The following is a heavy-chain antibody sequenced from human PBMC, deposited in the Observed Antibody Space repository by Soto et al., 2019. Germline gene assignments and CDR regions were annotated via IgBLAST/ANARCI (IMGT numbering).Heavy chain of an antibody. D-gene: IGHD6-6*01. CDR3: ARVWAGMVYSSCRKGNRFDA. J-gene: IGHJ5*02. V-gene: IGHV1-46*01. CDR1: GYTFTSYY. Sequence: ASVKVSCKASGYTFTSYYMNWVRQAPGQGLEWMGIINPSGGSTSYAQKFQGRVTMTRDTSTSTVYMELSSLRSEDTAVYYCARVWAGMVYSSCRKGNRFDAWGQGTMVTVYS. CDR2: INPSGGST.